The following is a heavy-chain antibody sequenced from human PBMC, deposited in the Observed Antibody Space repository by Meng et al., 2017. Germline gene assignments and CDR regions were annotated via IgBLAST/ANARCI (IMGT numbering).Heavy chain of an antibody. V-gene: IGHV1-8*01. D-gene: IGHD4-17*01. Sequence: ASVKVSCKASGYTFTSYDINWVRQATGQGLEWMGWMNPNSGNTGYAQKFQGRVTMTRSTSISTAYMELSSLRSEDTAVYYCARGNQYGNWFDPWGQGTLVTVSS. CDR1: GYTFTSYD. CDR2: MNPNSGNT. J-gene: IGHJ5*02. CDR3: ARGNQYGNWFDP.